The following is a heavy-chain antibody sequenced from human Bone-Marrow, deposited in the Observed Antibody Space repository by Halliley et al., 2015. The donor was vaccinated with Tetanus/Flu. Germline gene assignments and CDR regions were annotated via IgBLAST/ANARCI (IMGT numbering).Heavy chain of an antibody. J-gene: IGHJ3*02. V-gene: IGHV3-23*01. Sequence: SLRLSCAASGFIFDNYVMNWVRQAPGKGLEWVSSITGSGASADYAASVKGRFTVSRDNSEKTVFLQMDSLRAADTAVYYCTKLGGLNSGYHGFEIWGQGILVTVSS. CDR1: GFIFDNYV. CDR2: ITGSGASA. CDR3: TKLGGLNSGYHGFEI. D-gene: IGHD3-9*01.